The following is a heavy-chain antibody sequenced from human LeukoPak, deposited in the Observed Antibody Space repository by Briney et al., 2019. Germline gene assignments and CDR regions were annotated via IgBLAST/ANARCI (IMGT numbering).Heavy chain of an antibody. V-gene: IGHV3-73*01. Sequence: GGSLRLSCAASGFTFSTYPMHWVRQASGKGLEWVGRIRSKANSYATAYAASVKGRFTISRDDSKNTAYLQMNSLKTEDTAVYYCTSYLSTTGTTYWGQGTLVTVSS. D-gene: IGHD1-1*01. J-gene: IGHJ4*02. CDR3: TSYLSTTGTTY. CDR1: GFTFSTYP. CDR2: IRSKANSYAT.